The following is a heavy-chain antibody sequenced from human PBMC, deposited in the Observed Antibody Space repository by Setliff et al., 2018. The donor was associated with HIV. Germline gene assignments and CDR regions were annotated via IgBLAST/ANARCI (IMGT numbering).Heavy chain of an antibody. CDR2: ISHSGST. Sequence: SETLSLTCAVSGGSISSTNWWSWVRQPPGKGLEWIGEISHSGSTNYNPSLKSRVTISVDRSKNQFSLKVTSVTAADTAVYYCARDSGYSFGFNYFDYWGQGTLVTSPQ. J-gene: IGHJ4*02. CDR1: GGSISSTNW. D-gene: IGHD5-18*01. V-gene: IGHV4-4*02. CDR3: ARDSGYSFGFNYFDY.